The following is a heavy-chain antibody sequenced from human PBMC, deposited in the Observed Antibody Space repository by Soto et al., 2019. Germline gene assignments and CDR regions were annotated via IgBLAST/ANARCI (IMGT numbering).Heavy chain of an antibody. J-gene: IGHJ6*02. CDR2: IITIFGTA. D-gene: IGHD3-9*01. CDR1: GGTFSSYA. Sequence: SVKVSCKASGGTFSSYAISWVRQAPGQGLEWMGWIITIFGTANYAQKFQGRVTITADESTSTAYMELSSLRSEDTAVYYCASKAHHYDWSRSYYYYYGMDVWGQGTTVTVSS. V-gene: IGHV1-69*13. CDR3: ASKAHHYDWSRSYYYYYGMDV.